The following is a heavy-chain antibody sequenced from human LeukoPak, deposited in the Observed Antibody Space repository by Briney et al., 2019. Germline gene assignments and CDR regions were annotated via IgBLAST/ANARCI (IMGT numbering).Heavy chain of an antibody. J-gene: IGHJ6*03. CDR2: IIPIFGTA. V-gene: IGHV1-69*05. CDR3: ARGGARRITMVRGGHYHMDV. Sequence: SVKVSCKASGGTFSSYAISWVRQAPGQGLEWMGGIIPIFGTANYAQKFQGRVTITTDESTSTAYMELSSLRSEDTAVYYCARGGARRITMVRGGHYHMDVWGKGSTVTVSS. D-gene: IGHD3-10*01. CDR1: GGTFSSYA.